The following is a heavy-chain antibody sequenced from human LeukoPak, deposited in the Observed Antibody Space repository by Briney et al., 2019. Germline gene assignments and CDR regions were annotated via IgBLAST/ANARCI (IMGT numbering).Heavy chain of an antibody. CDR3: ARHYGSGSYYRGLFDP. CDR2: IYYSGST. CDR1: GGSISSSSYY. D-gene: IGHD3-10*01. V-gene: IGHV4-39*01. J-gene: IGHJ5*02. Sequence: ASETLSLTCTVSGGSISSSSYYWGWIRQPPGKGLDWIGSIYYSGSTYYNPSLKSRVTISVDTSKNQFSLKLSSVTAADTAVYYCARHYGSGSYYRGLFDPWGQGTLVTVSS.